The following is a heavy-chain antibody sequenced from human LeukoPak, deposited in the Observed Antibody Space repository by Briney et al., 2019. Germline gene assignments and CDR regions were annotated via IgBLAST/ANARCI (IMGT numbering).Heavy chain of an antibody. Sequence: SETLSLTCTVSGGSVSSSGYYWGWIRQPPGKGLEWIGSIYYSGSTYYNPSLKSRVTISVDTSKNQFSLRLSSVTAADTAVYYCARPLGPGAFDIWGQGTMVTVSS. CDR2: IYYSGST. J-gene: IGHJ3*02. CDR3: ARPLGPGAFDI. CDR1: GGSVSSSGYY. V-gene: IGHV4-39*01. D-gene: IGHD7-27*01.